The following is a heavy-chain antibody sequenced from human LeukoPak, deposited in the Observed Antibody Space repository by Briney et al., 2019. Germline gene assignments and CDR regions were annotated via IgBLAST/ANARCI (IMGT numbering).Heavy chain of an antibody. V-gene: IGHV4-59*01. D-gene: IGHD6-13*01. Sequence: SETLSLTCTVSGGSISSYYWSWIRQPPGKGLEWIWYIYYSGSTNYNPSLKSRVTISVDTSKNQFSLKLSSVTAADTAVYYCARSGVRYSSSWYLVYWGQGTLVTVSS. J-gene: IGHJ4*02. CDR2: IYYSGST. CDR1: GGSISSYY. CDR3: ARSGVRYSSSWYLVY.